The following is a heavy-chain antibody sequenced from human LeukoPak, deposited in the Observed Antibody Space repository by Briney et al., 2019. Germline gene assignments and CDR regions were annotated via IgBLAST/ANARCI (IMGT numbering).Heavy chain of an antibody. D-gene: IGHD3-10*01. V-gene: IGHV1-8*01. CDR2: MTPNSGNT. J-gene: IGHJ4*02. CDR3: ARAGYYGSGSYYGY. CDR1: GYTFTSYD. Sequence: ASVKVSCKASGYTFTSYDINWVRQATGQGLEWMGWMTPNSGNTGYAQKFQGRVTMTRNTSISTAYMELSSLRSEDTAVYYCARAGYYGSGSYYGYWGQGTLVTVSS.